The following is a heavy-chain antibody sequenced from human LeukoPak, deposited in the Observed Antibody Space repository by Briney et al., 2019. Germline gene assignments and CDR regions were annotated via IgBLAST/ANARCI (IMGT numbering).Heavy chain of an antibody. CDR1: GGSISNYY. CDR2: VYASGST. V-gene: IGHV4-4*07. CDR3: ARNSGSGTYYNAPYYFGMDI. J-gene: IGHJ6*02. D-gene: IGHD3-10*01. Sequence: TSETLSLTCTVSGGSISNYYWSWIRQPAGKGLEWIGRVYASGSTNYNPSLKSRVTMSVDTSKNKFSLKLSSVTAADTAVYYCARNSGSGTYYNAPYYFGMDIWGLGTTVTVSS.